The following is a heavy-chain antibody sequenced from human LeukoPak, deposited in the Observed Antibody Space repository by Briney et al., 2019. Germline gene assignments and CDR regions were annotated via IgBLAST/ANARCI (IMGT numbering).Heavy chain of an antibody. CDR1: GFTFSSYG. V-gene: IGHV3-30*18. J-gene: IGHJ4*02. Sequence: GGSLRLSCAASGFTFSSYGMHWVRQAPGKGLEWVAVISYDGSNKYYADSVKGRFTISRDNSKNTLFLQMNSLRAEDTAVYHCAKDRYSSGWYSFDSWGQATLVTVSS. CDR3: AKDRYSSGWYSFDS. CDR2: ISYDGSNK. D-gene: IGHD6-19*01.